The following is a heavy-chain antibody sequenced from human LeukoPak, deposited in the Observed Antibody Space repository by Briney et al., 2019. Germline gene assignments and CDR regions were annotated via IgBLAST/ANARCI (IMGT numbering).Heavy chain of an antibody. D-gene: IGHD1-26*01. Sequence: TGGSLRLSCAASGFTVGSSYMGWVRQAPGKGLEWVSVIYSGGSTYYADSMKGRFTLSRDNSKNTLYLQMNSLRAEDTAVYYCARLSGSYYEADYWGQGTLVTLSS. CDR2: IYSGGST. CDR3: ARLSGSYYEADY. CDR1: GFTVGSSY. V-gene: IGHV3-53*01. J-gene: IGHJ4*02.